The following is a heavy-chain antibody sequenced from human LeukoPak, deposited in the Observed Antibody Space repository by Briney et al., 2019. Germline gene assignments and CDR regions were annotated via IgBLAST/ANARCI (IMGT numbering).Heavy chain of an antibody. D-gene: IGHD3-9*01. CDR3: ARTLLRYFDWPGGDY. CDR1: GYTFTIYG. V-gene: IGHV1-18*04. J-gene: IGHJ4*02. Sequence: ASVKVSFKASGYTFTIYGISWVRQAPGQGREWMGWISAYNGNTNYAQKLQGRVTITTDTSTSTAYMELRSLRSDDTAVYYCARTLLRYFDWPGGDYWGQGTLVTVSS. CDR2: ISAYNGNT.